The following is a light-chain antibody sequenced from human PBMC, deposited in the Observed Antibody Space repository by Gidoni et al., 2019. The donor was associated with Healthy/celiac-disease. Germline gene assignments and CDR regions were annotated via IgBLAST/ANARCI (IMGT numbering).Light chain of an antibody. CDR3: MQALQTPRT. V-gene: IGKV2-28*01. CDR1: QSLLHSNGYNY. CDR2: LGS. J-gene: IGKJ3*01. Sequence: IVMTQSPLSLPVTPGEPASISCRSSQSLLHSNGYNYLDWYLQKPGQSPQLLIYLGSNRDSGVPDRFSGSGSGTDFTLKISRVEAEDVGVYYCMQALQTPRTFGPGTKVDIK.